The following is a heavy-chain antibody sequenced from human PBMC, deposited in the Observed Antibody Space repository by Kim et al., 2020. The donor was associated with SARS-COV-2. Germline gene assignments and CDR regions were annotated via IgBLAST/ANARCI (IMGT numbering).Heavy chain of an antibody. CDR3: ARRWGIPGAFDI. D-gene: IGHD1-26*01. Sequence: TYSPSFQGHVTSSADKSISTAYLQWSSLKASDTAVYYCARRWGIPGAFDIWGQGTMVTVSS. J-gene: IGHJ3*02. V-gene: IGHV5-10-1*01.